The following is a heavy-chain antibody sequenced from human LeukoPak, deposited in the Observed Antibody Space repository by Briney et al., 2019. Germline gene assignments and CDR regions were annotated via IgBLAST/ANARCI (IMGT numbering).Heavy chain of an antibody. J-gene: IGHJ4*02. CDR3: AKLFESGTYNNFFHY. D-gene: IGHD3-10*01. CDR1: GFTFSSYA. V-gene: IGHV3-23*01. CDR2: ITASSSST. Sequence: PGRSLRLSCAASGFTFSSYAMHWVRQAPGKGLEWVSAITASSSSTHDADSVQGRFTISRDNFKNTLYLQMNSLRPEDTAIYYCAKLFESGTYNNFFHYWGQGTLVTVSS.